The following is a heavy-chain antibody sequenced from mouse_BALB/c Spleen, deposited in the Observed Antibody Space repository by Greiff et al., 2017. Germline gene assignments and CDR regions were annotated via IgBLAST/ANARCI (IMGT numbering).Heavy chain of an antibody. J-gene: IGHJ4*01. CDR2: IRNKANGYTT. Sequence: EVMLVESGGGLVQPGGSLRLSCATSGFTFTDYYMSWVRQPPGKALEWLGFIRNKANGYTTEYSASVKGRFTISRDNSQSILYLQMNTLRAEDSATYYCARDRYDDDYYAMDYWGQGTSVTVSS. CDR1: GFTFTDYY. D-gene: IGHD2-14*01. V-gene: IGHV7-3*02. CDR3: ARDRYDDDYYAMDY.